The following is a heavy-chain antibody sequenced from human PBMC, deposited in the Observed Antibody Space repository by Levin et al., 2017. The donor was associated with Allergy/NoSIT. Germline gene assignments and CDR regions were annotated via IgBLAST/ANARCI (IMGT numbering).Heavy chain of an antibody. CDR2: INWKGGRT. CDR3: ARDKGIAVAGGFDY. J-gene: IGHJ4*02. D-gene: IGHD6-19*01. V-gene: IGHV3-20*04. Sequence: ETLSLTCAASGFTFDDYGMNWVRQAPGKGLEWVSGINWKGGRTGYADSVKGRFTISRDNAKNSLYLQMNSLRAEDTALYYCARDKGIAVAGGFDYWGQGNLVTVSS. CDR1: GFTFDDYG.